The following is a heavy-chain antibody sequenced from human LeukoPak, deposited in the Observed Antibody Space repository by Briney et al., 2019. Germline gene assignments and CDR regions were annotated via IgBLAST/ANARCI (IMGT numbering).Heavy chain of an antibody. V-gene: IGHV4-59*01. CDR1: GGSISSYY. Sequence: KPSETLSPTCTLSGGSISSYYWSWTRQPPGKGLEWIGCIYYSGSTNYNPSLKSRVTISVDTSKNQFSLKLSSVTAADTAVYYCARVRSRDGYLYFDYWGQGTLVTVSS. CDR2: IYYSGST. J-gene: IGHJ4*02. CDR3: ARVRSRDGYLYFDY. D-gene: IGHD5-24*01.